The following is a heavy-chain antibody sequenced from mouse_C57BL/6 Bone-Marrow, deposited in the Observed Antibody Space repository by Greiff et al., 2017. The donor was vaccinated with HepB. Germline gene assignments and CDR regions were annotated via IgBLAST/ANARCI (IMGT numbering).Heavy chain of an antibody. J-gene: IGHJ3*01. CDR2: IYPGSGST. CDR1: GYTFTSYW. V-gene: IGHV1-55*01. Sequence: VQLQQPGAELVKPGASVKMSCKASGYTFTSYWITWVKQRPGQGLEWIGDIYPGSGSTNYNEKFKSKATLTVDTSSSTAYMQLSSLTSEDPAVYYCARGRLRRGAWFAYWGQGTLVTVSA. CDR3: ARGRLRRGAWFAY. D-gene: IGHD2-4*01.